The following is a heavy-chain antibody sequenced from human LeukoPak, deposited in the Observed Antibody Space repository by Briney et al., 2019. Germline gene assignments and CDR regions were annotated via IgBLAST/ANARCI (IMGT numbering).Heavy chain of an antibody. V-gene: IGHV3-23*01. CDR1: GFTFSSYA. Sequence: SGGSLRLSCAASGFTFSSYAMSWVRQAPGKGLEWVSAISGSGGSTYYADSVKGRFTISRDNSKNTLYLQMNSLRAEDTAVYYCAKGRIVGATNEYYFDYWGQGTLVTVSS. CDR2: ISGSGGST. D-gene: IGHD1-26*01. CDR3: AKGRIVGATNEYYFDY. J-gene: IGHJ4*02.